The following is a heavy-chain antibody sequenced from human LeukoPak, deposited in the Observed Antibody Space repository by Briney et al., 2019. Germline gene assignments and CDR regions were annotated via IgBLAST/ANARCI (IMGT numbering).Heavy chain of an antibody. CDR2: ISGSGGST. Sequence: GGSLRLSCAVSGFTFSSYAMSWVRQAPGKGLEWVSAISGSGGSTNYADSVKGRFTISRDNSKNTLYLQMNSLRAEDTAVYYCAKDVTTTVTYNDYGGQGTLVTVSS. CDR1: GFTFSSYA. CDR3: AKDVTTTVTYNDY. J-gene: IGHJ4*02. V-gene: IGHV3-23*01. D-gene: IGHD4-17*01.